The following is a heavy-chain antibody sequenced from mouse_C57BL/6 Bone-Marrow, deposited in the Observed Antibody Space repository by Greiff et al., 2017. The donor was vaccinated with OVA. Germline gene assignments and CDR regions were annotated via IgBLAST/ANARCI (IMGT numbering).Heavy chain of an antibody. CDR3: ALLTGDWYFDV. Sequence: EVQLQESGGGLVKPGGSLKLSCAASGFTFSDYGMHWVRQAPEKGLEWVAYISSGSSTIYYADTVKGRFTISRDNAKNTLFLQMTSLRSEDTAMYYCALLTGDWYFDVWGTGTTVTVSS. J-gene: IGHJ1*03. CDR2: ISSGSSTI. D-gene: IGHD4-1*01. CDR1: GFTFSDYG. V-gene: IGHV5-17*01.